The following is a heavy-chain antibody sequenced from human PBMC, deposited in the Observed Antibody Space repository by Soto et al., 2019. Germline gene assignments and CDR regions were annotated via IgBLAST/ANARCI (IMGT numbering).Heavy chain of an antibody. J-gene: IGHJ6*03. V-gene: IGHV3-33*01. CDR2: IWYDGSNK. CDR1: GFTFSNYA. D-gene: IGHD4-17*01. CDR3: ARDGVTVTSRYYMDV. Sequence: QVQLVESGGGVVQPGRSLRLSCAASGFTFSNYAMHWVRQAPGKGLEWVAIIWYDGSNKYYADSVKGRFTISRDNSKNTLYLQMNSLRAEDTAVYYCARDGVTVTSRYYMDVWGKGTTVTVSS.